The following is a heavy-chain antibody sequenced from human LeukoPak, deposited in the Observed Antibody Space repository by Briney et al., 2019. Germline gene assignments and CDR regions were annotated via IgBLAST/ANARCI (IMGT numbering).Heavy chain of an antibody. Sequence: PGGSLRLSCAASGFTVSSNYMSWVRQAPGKGLEWVAVIYSGGSTYYADSVKGRFTISRDNSKNTQYLQMNSLRAEDTAVYYCAREGKPSSYYYGMDVWGQGTTVTVSS. J-gene: IGHJ6*02. CDR3: AREGKPSSYYYGMDV. CDR2: IYSGGST. V-gene: IGHV3-66*02. CDR1: GFTVSSNY.